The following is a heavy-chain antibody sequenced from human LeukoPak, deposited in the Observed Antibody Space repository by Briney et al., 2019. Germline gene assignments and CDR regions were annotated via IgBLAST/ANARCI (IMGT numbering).Heavy chain of an antibody. V-gene: IGHV3-30*18. CDR2: ISYDGSNK. D-gene: IGHD2-15*01. CDR3: AKGDIVVGGYDY. CDR1: GFTFSSCG. J-gene: IGHJ4*02. Sequence: PGRSLRLSCAASGFTFSSCGMHWVRQAPGKGLEWVAVISYDGSNKYYADSVKGRFTISRDTSKNTLYLQMNSLRAEDTAVYYCAKGDIVVGGYDYWGQGTLVTVSS.